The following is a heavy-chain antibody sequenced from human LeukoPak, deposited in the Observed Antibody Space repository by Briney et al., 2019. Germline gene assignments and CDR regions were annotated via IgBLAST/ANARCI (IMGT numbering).Heavy chain of an antibody. J-gene: IGHJ6*02. CDR2: INPSGGST. V-gene: IGHV1-46*01. D-gene: IGHD2-21*02. Sequence: GASVKVSCKASGYTFTSYYMHWVRQAPGQGLEWMGIINPSGGSTTYAQKFQGRVTMTRDTSTSTVYMELSSLRSDDTAVYYCARACAVLGGDCYPEGMDVWGQGTTVTVSS. CDR3: ARACAVLGGDCYPEGMDV. CDR1: GYTFTSYY.